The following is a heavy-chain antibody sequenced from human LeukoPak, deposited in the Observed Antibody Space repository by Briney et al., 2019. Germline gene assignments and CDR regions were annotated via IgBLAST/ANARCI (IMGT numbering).Heavy chain of an antibody. CDR1: GGSFSGYY. CDR2: INHSGST. Sequence: KPSETLSLTCAVYGGSFSGYYWSWIRQPPGKGLEWIGEINHSGSTNYNPSLKSRVTISVDTSKNQFSLKLSSVTAADTAVYYCARLDIVVVLGRDYYGMDVWGQGTTVTVSS. J-gene: IGHJ6*02. CDR3: ARLDIVVVLGRDYYGMDV. D-gene: IGHD2-2*03. V-gene: IGHV4-34*01.